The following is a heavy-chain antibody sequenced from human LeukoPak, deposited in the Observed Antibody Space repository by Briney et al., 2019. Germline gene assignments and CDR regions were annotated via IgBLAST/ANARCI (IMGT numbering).Heavy chain of an antibody. CDR2: MNPNSGNT. Sequence: ASVKVSCKASGYTFTSYDINWVRQATGQGLEWMGWMNPNSGNTGYAQKFQGRVTMTRNTSISTAYMELSSLRSEDTAVYYCARGADYYYYMDVWGKGTTVTVPS. CDR3: ARGADYYYYMDV. J-gene: IGHJ6*03. V-gene: IGHV1-8*01. CDR1: GYTFTSYD.